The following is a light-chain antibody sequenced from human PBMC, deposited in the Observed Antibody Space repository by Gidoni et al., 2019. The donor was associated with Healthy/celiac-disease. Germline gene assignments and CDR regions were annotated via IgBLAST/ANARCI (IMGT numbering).Light chain of an antibody. CDR1: QSVSSSY. Sequence: ELVLTQSPGTLSLSPGERATLSCMASQSVSSSYLAWYQQKPGQAPRLLIYGASSRATGIPDRFSGSGSGTDFTLTISRLEPEDFAVYYCQQYGSSPYTFGQGTKLEIK. V-gene: IGKV3-20*01. CDR2: GAS. CDR3: QQYGSSPYT. J-gene: IGKJ2*01.